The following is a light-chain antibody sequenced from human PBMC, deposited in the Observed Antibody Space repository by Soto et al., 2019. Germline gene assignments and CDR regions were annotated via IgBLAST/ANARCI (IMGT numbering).Light chain of an antibody. J-gene: IGKJ4*01. CDR3: QQLNNYPSST. Sequence: DIQMTQSPSSLSASVVDRVTITCLASQNIINYLNWYQQKPGKAPKLLIYAASALQSGVPSRFSGSGSGTDFTLTISSLQPEDFATYYCQQLNNYPSSTFGGGTKVDIK. CDR2: AAS. V-gene: IGKV1-9*01. CDR1: QNIINY.